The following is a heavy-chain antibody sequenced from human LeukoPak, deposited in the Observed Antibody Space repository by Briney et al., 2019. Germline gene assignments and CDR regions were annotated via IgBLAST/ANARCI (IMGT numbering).Heavy chain of an antibody. D-gene: IGHD3-10*01. CDR3: AKAGSGSYYKYGFDY. V-gene: IGHV3-23*01. CDR1: GFTFSSYA. CDR2: ISGSGGST. J-gene: IGHJ4*02. Sequence: GGTLRLSCAASGFTFSSYAMSWGRQAPGKGLEWVSAISGSGGSTYYADPVKGRFTISRDNSKNTLYLQMNSLRAEDTAVYYCAKAGSGSYYKYGFDYWGQGTLVTVSS.